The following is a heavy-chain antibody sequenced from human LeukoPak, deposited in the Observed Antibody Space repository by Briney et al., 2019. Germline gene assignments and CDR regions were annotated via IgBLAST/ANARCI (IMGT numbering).Heavy chain of an antibody. Sequence: ASVKVSCKASGYTFTSYGISWVRQAPGQGLEWMGWISAYNGNTNYAQKLQGRVTMTTDTSTSTAYMELRSLRSDDTAVYYCARENYCSGGSCYSSYYYYGMDVWGQGTTVTVSS. V-gene: IGHV1-18*01. CDR1: GYTFTSYG. J-gene: IGHJ6*02. D-gene: IGHD2-15*01. CDR2: ISAYNGNT. CDR3: ARENYCSGGSCYSSYYYYGMDV.